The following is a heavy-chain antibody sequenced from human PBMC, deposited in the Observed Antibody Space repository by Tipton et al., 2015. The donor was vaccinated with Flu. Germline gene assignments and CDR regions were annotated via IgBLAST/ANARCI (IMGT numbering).Heavy chain of an antibody. V-gene: IGHV4-38-2*02. D-gene: IGHD4-11*01. CDR1: GDSISGDYY. J-gene: IGHJ5*02. CDR2: IHRSGNT. CDR3: ARRDYSNYVSEPKNWFDP. Sequence: TLSLTCTISGDSISGDYYWGWIRQPPGKGLQWLGTIHRSGNTYYNSSLKSRVTISLDKSKNQFSLRLVSMTATDTAVYYCARRDYSNYVSEPKNWFDPWGQGTLVSVSS.